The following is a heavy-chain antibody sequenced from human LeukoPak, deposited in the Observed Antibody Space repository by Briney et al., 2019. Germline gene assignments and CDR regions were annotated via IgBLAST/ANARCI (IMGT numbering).Heavy chain of an antibody. Sequence: ASVKVSCKASGYTFTSYYMHWVRQAPGQGLEWMGIINPSGGSTSYAQKFQGRVTMTRDTSTSTVYMELSSLRSDDRAVYYCARNSGSYHDATYFDYWGQGTLVTVSS. J-gene: IGHJ4*02. D-gene: IGHD1-26*01. CDR3: ARNSGSYHDATYFDY. CDR1: GYTFTSYY. CDR2: INPSGGST. V-gene: IGHV1-46*01.